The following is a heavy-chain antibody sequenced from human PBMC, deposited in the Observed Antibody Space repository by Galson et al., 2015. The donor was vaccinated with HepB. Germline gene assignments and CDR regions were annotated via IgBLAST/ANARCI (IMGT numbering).Heavy chain of an antibody. CDR2: IWDDGNKK. J-gene: IGHJ4*02. D-gene: IGHD5-24*01. Sequence: SLRLSCAASGVTFSNYGMHWVRQAPGKGLEWVAVIWDDGNKKHYADSVKGRFTISRDNAKNSLYLQMNSLRAEDTAVYYDASRGYRDCSNPSSDYWGPGTLVPVSP. V-gene: IGHV3-33*01. CDR3: ASRGYRDCSNPSSDY. CDR1: GVTFSNYG.